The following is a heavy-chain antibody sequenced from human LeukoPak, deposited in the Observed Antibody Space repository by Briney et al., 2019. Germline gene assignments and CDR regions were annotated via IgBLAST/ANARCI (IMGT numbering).Heavy chain of an antibody. CDR2: IHYSGFT. D-gene: IGHD5-18*01. CDR3: ARTTEGGYTYGYFYYYYMDV. V-gene: IGHV4-59*11. Sequence: SETLSLTCTVSGGSISSHYWTWIRQPPGKALEWIGYIHYSGFTNYNPSLTSRVTISVDTSKNQFSLKLTSVTAADTAVYYCARTTEGGYTYGYFYYYYMDVWGKGTTVTISS. CDR1: GGSISSHY. J-gene: IGHJ6*03.